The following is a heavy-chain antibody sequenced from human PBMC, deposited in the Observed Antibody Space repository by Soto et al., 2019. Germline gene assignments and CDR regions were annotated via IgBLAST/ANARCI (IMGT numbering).Heavy chain of an antibody. D-gene: IGHD1-26*01. Sequence: ASVKVSCKVSGYTLTELSMHWVRQAPGKGLEWMGGFDPEDGETIYAQKFQGRVTMTEDTSTDTAYMELSSLRSEDTAVYYCATDTGGATRNAYYFDYWGQGTLVTVSS. J-gene: IGHJ4*02. CDR2: FDPEDGET. V-gene: IGHV1-24*01. CDR1: GYTLTELS. CDR3: ATDTGGATRNAYYFDY.